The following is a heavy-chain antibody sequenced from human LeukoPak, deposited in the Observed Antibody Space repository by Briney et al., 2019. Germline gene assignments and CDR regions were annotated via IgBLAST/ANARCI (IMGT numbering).Heavy chain of an antibody. V-gene: IGHV4-39*01. CDR2: IYYSGST. Sequence: SETLSLTCTASGGSISSSSYYWGWIRQPPGKGLEWIGSIYYSGSTYYNPSLKSRVTISVDTSKNQFSLRLSSVTAADTAVYYCARHQKNYSGSSGYYTEWFDPWGQGTLVTVSS. CDR1: GGSISSSSYY. D-gene: IGHD3-22*01. J-gene: IGHJ5*02. CDR3: ARHQKNYSGSSGYYTEWFDP.